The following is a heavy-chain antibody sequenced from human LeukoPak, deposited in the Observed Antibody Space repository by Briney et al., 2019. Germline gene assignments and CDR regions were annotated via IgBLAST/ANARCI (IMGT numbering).Heavy chain of an antibody. J-gene: IGHJ4*02. CDR1: GXSFTTYC. D-gene: IGHD5-18*01. CDR3: ARRVSLGPSVAAMDYFDY. CDR2: IYPGDSDT. V-gene: IGHV5-51*01. Sequence: GESLKISFKGLGXSFTTYCIGWVRQMPGKGMEWMGIIYPGDSDTRYSPSFQGQVTISADKSISTAYLQWSSLKASDTAMYYCARRVSLGPSVAAMDYFDYWGQGTLVTVSS.